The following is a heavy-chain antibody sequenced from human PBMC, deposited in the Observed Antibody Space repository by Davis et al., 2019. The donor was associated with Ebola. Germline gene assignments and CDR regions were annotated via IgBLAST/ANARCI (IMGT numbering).Heavy chain of an antibody. D-gene: IGHD3-22*01. J-gene: IGHJ4*02. Sequence: SETLSLTCAVSGAFVSSGGYSWIWIRQPPGKGLEWTGYYYYTGSTSYSPSLRSRVTISVDTSKNLFSLKLTSVTAADTAVYYCARGDSYYDPSGYYAGPEAPDHWGQGTLVSVSS. CDR2: YYYTGST. V-gene: IGHV4-30-4*07. CDR1: GAFVSSGGYS. CDR3: ARGDSYYDPSGYYAGPEAPDH.